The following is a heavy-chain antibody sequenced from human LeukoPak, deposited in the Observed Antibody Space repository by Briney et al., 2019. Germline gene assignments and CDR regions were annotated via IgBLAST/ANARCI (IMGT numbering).Heavy chain of an antibody. CDR2: ISGSGGST. CDR3: AKDGWTYDSSGYYTYFDY. V-gene: IGHV3-23*01. CDR1: GFTFSSYA. J-gene: IGHJ4*02. Sequence: GGSLRLSCAASGFTFSSYAMSWVRQAPGKGLEWVSAISGSGGSTYYADSVKGRFTISRDNSKNTLYLQMNSLRAEDTAVYYCAKDGWTYDSSGYYTYFDYWGQGTLVTVSS. D-gene: IGHD3-22*01.